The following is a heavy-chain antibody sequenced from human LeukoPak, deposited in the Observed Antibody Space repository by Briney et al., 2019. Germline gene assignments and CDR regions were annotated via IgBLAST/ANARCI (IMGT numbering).Heavy chain of an antibody. J-gene: IGHJ6*02. V-gene: IGHV3-74*01. Sequence: GGSLRLSCAASGFTLSSSWMHWVRQAPGKGLVWVSRINHDGSTTNYVDSVKGRFTISRDNAKNTLYLQMNSLRAEDTAVFYCVRDRFYGMDVWGQGTTVTVSS. CDR3: VRDRFYGMDV. CDR2: INHDGSTT. CDR1: GFTLSSSW.